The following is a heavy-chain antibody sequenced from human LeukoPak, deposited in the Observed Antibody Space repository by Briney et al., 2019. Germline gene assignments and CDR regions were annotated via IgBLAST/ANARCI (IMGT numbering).Heavy chain of an antibody. J-gene: IGHJ4*02. Sequence: GASVKVSCKASGYIFSSYAINWVRQAPGQGLEWMGWMNPNSGNTGYAQKFQGRVTITRNTSISTAYMELSSLRSEDTAVYYCARAYDFWSGYADHWGQGTLVTVSS. CDR3: ARAYDFWSGYADH. V-gene: IGHV1-8*01. CDR1: GYIFSSYA. D-gene: IGHD3-3*01. CDR2: MNPNSGNT.